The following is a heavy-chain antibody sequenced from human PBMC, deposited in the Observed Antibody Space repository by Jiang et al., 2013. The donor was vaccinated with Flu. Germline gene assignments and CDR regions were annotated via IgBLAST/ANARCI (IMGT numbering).Heavy chain of an antibody. J-gene: IGHJ1*01. D-gene: IGHD2-21*02. CDR1: GFTFSRDG. Sequence: VQLLESGGGVVQPGRSLRLSCVVSGFTFSRDGMHWVRQAPGKGLEWVAVISNDGNAKYYADSVKGRFTISRDNSKNTVSLQMNSLRSEDTAVYYCAKEGSYCGGDCHYGYFHTGARAPWSLSPQ. CDR2: ISNDGNAK. CDR3: AKEGSYCGGDCHYGYFHT. V-gene: IGHV3-30*18.